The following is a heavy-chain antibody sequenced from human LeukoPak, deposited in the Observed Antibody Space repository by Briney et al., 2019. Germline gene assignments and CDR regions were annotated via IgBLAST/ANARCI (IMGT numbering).Heavy chain of an antibody. V-gene: IGHV4-59*01. CDR2: IYYSGST. J-gene: IGHJ4*02. Sequence: EPSETLSLTCTVSGGPISSYYWSWIRQPPGKGLEWVGYIYYSGSTNYNPSLKSRVTISVDTSKNQFSLKLSSVTAADTAVYYCARGVDYFDYWGQGTLVTVSS. CDR1: GGPISSYY. D-gene: IGHD2-15*01. CDR3: ARGVDYFDY.